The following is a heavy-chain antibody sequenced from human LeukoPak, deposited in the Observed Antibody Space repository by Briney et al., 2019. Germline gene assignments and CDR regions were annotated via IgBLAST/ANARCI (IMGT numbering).Heavy chain of an antibody. CDR2: ISAYNGNT. D-gene: IGHD2-2*01. V-gene: IGHV1-18*01. CDR1: GYTFTSYG. CDR3: ARDRIVVVPAAIRCYYGMDV. J-gene: IGHJ6*02. Sequence: GASVKVSCKASGYTFTSYGISWVRQAPGQGLEWMGWISAYNGNTNYAQKLQGRVTMTTDTSTSTAYMELRSLRSDDTAVYYCARDRIVVVPAAIRCYYGMDVWGQGTTVTVSS.